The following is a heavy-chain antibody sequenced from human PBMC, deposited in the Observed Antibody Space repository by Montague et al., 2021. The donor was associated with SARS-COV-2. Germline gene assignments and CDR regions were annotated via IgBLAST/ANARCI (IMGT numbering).Heavy chain of an antibody. Sequence: SETLSLTCTVSGGSISSYYWSWIRQPPGKGLGWIGYIYYSGSTNYNPSLKSRVTISVDTSKNQFSLKLSSVTAADTAVYYCAREKVYCSSTSCYESWFDPWGQGTLVTVSS. CDR3: AREKVYCSSTSCYESWFDP. V-gene: IGHV4-59*01. CDR1: GGSISSYY. D-gene: IGHD2-2*01. J-gene: IGHJ5*02. CDR2: IYYSGST.